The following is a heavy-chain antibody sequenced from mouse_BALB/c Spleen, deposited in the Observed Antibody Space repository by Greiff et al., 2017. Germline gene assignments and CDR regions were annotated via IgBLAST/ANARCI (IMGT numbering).Heavy chain of an antibody. CDR2: INPSSGYT. D-gene: IGHD2-3*01. V-gene: IGHV1-4*01. CDR1: GYTFTSYS. CDR3: ARSWDGSYSAMDY. Sequence: QVQLQQSGAELARPGASVKMSCKASGYTFTSYSMHWVKQRPGQGLEWIGYINPSSGYTNYNQKFKDKATLTADKSSSTAYMQLSSLTSEDSAVYYCARSWDGSYSAMDYWGQGTSVTVSS. J-gene: IGHJ4*01.